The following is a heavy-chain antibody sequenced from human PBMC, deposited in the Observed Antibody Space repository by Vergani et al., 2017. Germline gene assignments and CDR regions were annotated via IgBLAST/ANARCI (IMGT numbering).Heavy chain of an antibody. V-gene: IGHV3-53*02. J-gene: IGHJ4*02. D-gene: IGHD5-18*01. Sequence: EVQLVETGGGLIQPGGSLRLSCAASGFTVSSNYMSWVRQAPGKGLEWVSVIYSDSSTYYADSVKGRFTISRDNSKNTLYLQMNSLRAEDTAVYYCASGFTAIATFDYWCQGTLVTVSS. CDR1: GFTVSSNY. CDR3: ASGFTAIATFDY. CDR2: IYSDSST.